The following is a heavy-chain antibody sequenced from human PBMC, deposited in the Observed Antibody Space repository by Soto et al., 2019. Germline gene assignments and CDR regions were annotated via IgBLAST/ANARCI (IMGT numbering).Heavy chain of an antibody. Sequence: GESLKISCKASGYSFSFYWIGWVRQMPGKGLEWMAIMYPDDTDIRYSPSFEAHVTISADKSTSTAFLQWSSLKASDTAMYYCATAYVYDFENSNYYRDAFDIWGQGTLVTVSS. J-gene: IGHJ3*02. D-gene: IGHD3-22*01. V-gene: IGHV5-51*01. CDR2: MYPDDTDI. CDR1: GYSFSFYW. CDR3: ATAYVYDFENSNYYRDAFDI.